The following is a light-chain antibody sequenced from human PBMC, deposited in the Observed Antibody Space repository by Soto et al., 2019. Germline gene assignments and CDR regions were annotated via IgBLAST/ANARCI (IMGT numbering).Light chain of an antibody. CDR3: QQFDNLPLT. V-gene: IGKV1-33*01. CDR1: QDITNY. Sequence: DIQMTQSPSSLSASVGDRVTITCQASQDITNYLNWYQQKPGKAPKLLIYDASVLEAGVPSRFSGGGSGTHFTLTITSLQAEDVATYYCQQFDNLPLTFGGGTNVEIK. J-gene: IGKJ4*01. CDR2: DAS.